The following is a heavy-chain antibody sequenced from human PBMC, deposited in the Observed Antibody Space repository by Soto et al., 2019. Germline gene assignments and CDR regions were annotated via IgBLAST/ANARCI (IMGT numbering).Heavy chain of an antibody. V-gene: IGHV1-8*01. CDR1: GYTFTSYD. Sequence: ASVKVSCKASGYTFTSYDINWVRQATGQGLEWMGWMNPNSGNTGYAQKFQGRVTMTRNTSISTAYMELSSLRSEDTAVYYCARGGNMRLRHYYYYGMDVWGQGTTVTVSS. CDR3: ARGGNMRLRHYYYYGMDV. CDR2: MNPNSGNT. D-gene: IGHD4-17*01. J-gene: IGHJ6*02.